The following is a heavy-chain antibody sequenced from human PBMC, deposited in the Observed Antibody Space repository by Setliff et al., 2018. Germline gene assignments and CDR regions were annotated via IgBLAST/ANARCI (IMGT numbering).Heavy chain of an antibody. J-gene: IGHJ6*03. Sequence: ASVKVSCKASGYSFSSYAMRWIRLAAGQGLAWMGSINTNTGNPSYAQGFVGRFVFSLDTSVSTAYLQISSLKAEDTAIYYCARSSISCYYACNYNYMDVWGKGTTVTVSS. CDR1: GYSFSSYA. D-gene: IGHD2-2*01. V-gene: IGHV7-4-1*02. CDR2: INTNTGNP. CDR3: ARSSISCYYACNYNYMDV.